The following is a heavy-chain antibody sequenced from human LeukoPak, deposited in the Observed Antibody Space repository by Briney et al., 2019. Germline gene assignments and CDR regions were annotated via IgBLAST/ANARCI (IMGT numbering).Heavy chain of an antibody. D-gene: IGHD5-18*01. CDR2: ISSGSTYT. CDR1: GFTFSDYY. Sequence: QAQLAESGGGLVKPGGSLRLSCAASGFTFSDYYMSWIRQAPGKGLEWVSYISSGSTYTNYADSVKGRFTISRDNAKNSLYLQMNSLRAEDTAVYYCARLTVDTADVSYFDSWGQGTLVTVSS. J-gene: IGHJ4*02. CDR3: ARLTVDTADVSYFDS. V-gene: IGHV3-11*06.